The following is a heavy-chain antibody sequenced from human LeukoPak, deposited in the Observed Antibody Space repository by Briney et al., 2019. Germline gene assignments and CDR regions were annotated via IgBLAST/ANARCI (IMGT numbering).Heavy chain of an antibody. CDR2: IIPIFGTA. V-gene: IGHV1-69*13. Sequence: ASVKVSCKASGGTFSSYAISWVRQAPGQGLEWMGRIIPIFGTANYAQKFQGSVTITADESTSTAYMELSSLRSEDTAVYYCARSADYDYVWGSYRSTNAFDIWGQGTMVTVSS. CDR1: GGTFSSYA. D-gene: IGHD3-16*02. J-gene: IGHJ3*02. CDR3: ARSADYDYVWGSYRSTNAFDI.